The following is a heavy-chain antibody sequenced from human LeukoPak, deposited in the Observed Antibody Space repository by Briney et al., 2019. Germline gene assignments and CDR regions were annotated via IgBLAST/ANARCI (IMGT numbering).Heavy chain of an antibody. CDR2: IKPIFGTL. D-gene: IGHD3-22*01. Sequence: SVTVSCKASAGTFGSYAISWVRQAPGQGLEWMGGIKPIFGTLNYAQKFQGRVTITVDESTSTAYMELSSLRSEDTAMYYCAGDRYYDGSGYYYESEYWGQGTLVTVSS. CDR1: AGTFGSYA. J-gene: IGHJ4*02. V-gene: IGHV1-69*13. CDR3: AGDRYYDGSGYYYESEY.